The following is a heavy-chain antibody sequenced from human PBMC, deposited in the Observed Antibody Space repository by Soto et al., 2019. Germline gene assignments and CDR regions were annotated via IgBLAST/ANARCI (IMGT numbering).Heavy chain of an antibody. CDR2: IYYGGST. D-gene: IGHD3-10*01. Sequence: QLQLQESGPGLVKPSETLSLTCTVSGGSISSSSYYWGWIRQPPGQGLEWIGSIYYGGSTYYNPSLKSRVTISVDTSKNQFSLKLSSVTAADTAVYYCARHGAYGSGSPLDYWGQGTLVTVSS. V-gene: IGHV4-39*01. CDR1: GGSISSSSYY. CDR3: ARHGAYGSGSPLDY. J-gene: IGHJ4*02.